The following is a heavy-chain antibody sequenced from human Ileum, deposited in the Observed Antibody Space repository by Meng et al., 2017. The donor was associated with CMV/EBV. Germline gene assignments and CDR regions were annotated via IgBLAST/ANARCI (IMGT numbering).Heavy chain of an antibody. D-gene: IGHD3-22*01. CDR1: GFTFSSYA. CDR2: ISSNGGST. Sequence: GESLKISCAASGFTFSSYAMHWVRQAPGKGLEYVSAISSNGGSTYYTDSVKGRFTISRDNSKNTLYLQMGSLRAEDMAVYYCARRPPISGVSHTYFNDVDAWGQGTTVTVSS. CDR3: ARRPPISGVSHTYFNDVDA. J-gene: IGHJ6*02. V-gene: IGHV3-64*02.